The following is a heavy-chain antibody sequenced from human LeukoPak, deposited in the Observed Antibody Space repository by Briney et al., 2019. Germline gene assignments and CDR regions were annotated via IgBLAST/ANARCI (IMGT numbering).Heavy chain of an antibody. CDR1: GYSFTSYW. V-gene: IGHV5-51*01. CDR3: ARRGDYGDYGTDYYFDY. D-gene: IGHD4-17*01. J-gene: IGHJ4*02. Sequence: GESLKISCKGSGYSFTSYWIGWVRQMPGKGLEWMGIIYPGDSDTRYSSSFQGQVTISADKSISTAYLQWSSLKASDTAMYYCARRGDYGDYGTDYYFDYWGQGTLVTVSS. CDR2: IYPGDSDT.